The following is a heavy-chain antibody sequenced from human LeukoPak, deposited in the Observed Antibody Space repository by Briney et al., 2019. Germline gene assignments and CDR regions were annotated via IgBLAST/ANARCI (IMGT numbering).Heavy chain of an antibody. CDR3: AREGVEMATTIFDY. V-gene: IGHV4-31*03. CDR2: IYYSGST. Sequence: PSQTLSLTCTVSGGSISSGGYYWSWIRQHPGKGLEWIGYIYYSGSTYYNPSLKSRVTISVDTSKNQFSLKLSSVTAADTAVYYCAREGVEMATTIFDYWGREPWSPSPQ. CDR1: GGSISSGGYY. D-gene: IGHD5-24*01. J-gene: IGHJ4*02.